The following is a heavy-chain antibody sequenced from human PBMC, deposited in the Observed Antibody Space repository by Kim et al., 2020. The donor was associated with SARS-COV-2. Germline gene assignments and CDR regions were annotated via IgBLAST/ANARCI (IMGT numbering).Heavy chain of an antibody. CDR1: GFTFSRYW. D-gene: IGHD6-13*01. CDR2: IKQDGGEI. Sequence: GGSLRLSCAGSGFTFSRYWMSWVRQAPGKGLEWVANIKQDGGEISYVDSVKGRFTISRDNAKNSLYLQMNSLRVEDTAIYYCACWAGSSWFDYWGQGTLVTVSS. V-gene: IGHV3-7*01. CDR3: ACWAGSSWFDY. J-gene: IGHJ4*02.